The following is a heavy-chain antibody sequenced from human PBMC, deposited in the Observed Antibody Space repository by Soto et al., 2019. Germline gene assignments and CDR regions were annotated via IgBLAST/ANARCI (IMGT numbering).Heavy chain of an antibody. CDR3: VGSVVPASRNSGFDY. CDR1: GISVSTSDYY. D-gene: IGHD6-25*01. V-gene: IGHV4-39*01. J-gene: IGHJ4*02. Sequence: KASETLSLTCTVSGISVSTSDYYWGWVRQPPGKGLDWIGNIYYSGSTFYNPSLRSRVTLSVDTSKNQFSLRLNSVTAAATAVYFSVGSVVPASRNSGFDYWGQGTLVTVSS. CDR2: IYYSGST.